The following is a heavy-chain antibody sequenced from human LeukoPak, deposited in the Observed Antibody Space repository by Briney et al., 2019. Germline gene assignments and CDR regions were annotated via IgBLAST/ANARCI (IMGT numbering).Heavy chain of an antibody. V-gene: IGHV3-23*01. CDR3: AKDINFSYYYDSSGYTFDY. CDR1: GFTFSSYA. Sequence: GGSLRLSCAASGFTFSSYAMSWVRQAPGKGLEWVSAISGSGGSTYYADSVKGRFTISRDNSKNTLYLQMNSLRAEDTAVYYCAKDINFSYYYDSSGYTFDYWGQGTLVTVSS. J-gene: IGHJ4*02. CDR2: ISGSGGST. D-gene: IGHD3-22*01.